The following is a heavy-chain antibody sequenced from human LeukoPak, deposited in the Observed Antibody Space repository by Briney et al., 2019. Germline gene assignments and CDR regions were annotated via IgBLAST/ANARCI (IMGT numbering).Heavy chain of an antibody. CDR3: AKGGHYSFFDY. Sequence: PGGSLRLSCAASGLTFRNYAMTWVRQAPGKGLEWVSTISGDGSETFFTDSVKGRFTISRDNSKSTVSLQVNGLRVEDTAVYYCAKGGHYSFFDYWGQGTLVTVSS. D-gene: IGHD2-15*01. CDR1: GLTFRNYA. CDR2: ISGDGSET. V-gene: IGHV3-23*01. J-gene: IGHJ4*02.